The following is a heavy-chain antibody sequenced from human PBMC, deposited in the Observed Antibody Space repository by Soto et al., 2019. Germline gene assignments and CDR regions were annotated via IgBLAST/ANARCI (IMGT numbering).Heavy chain of an antibody. CDR2: INRDGSST. D-gene: IGHD6-13*01. J-gene: IGHJ4*02. V-gene: IGHV3-74*01. CDR1: GFTFSSYW. Sequence: PGGSLRLSCAASGFTFSSYWMHWVRQTPGKGLVWVSRINRDGSSTNYADSVKGRLTISRDHAKNTLYLQMNSLGAEDTAVYYCESEPYSNEWTKGFDYWGQGTMVTVSP. CDR3: ESEPYSNEWTKGFDY.